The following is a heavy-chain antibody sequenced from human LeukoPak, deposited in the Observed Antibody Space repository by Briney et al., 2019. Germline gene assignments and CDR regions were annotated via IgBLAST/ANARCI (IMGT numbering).Heavy chain of an antibody. D-gene: IGHD2-15*01. CDR1: GFTFDDYA. V-gene: IGHV3-9*01. Sequence: QTGGSLRLSCAASGFTFDDYAMHWVRQAPGKGLEWVSGISWNSGSIGYADSVKGRFTISRDNAKNSLYLQMNSLRAEDTALYYCAKDEGPGRSGGISRYFDYWGQGTLVTVSS. CDR2: ISWNSGSI. J-gene: IGHJ4*02. CDR3: AKDEGPGRSGGISRYFDY.